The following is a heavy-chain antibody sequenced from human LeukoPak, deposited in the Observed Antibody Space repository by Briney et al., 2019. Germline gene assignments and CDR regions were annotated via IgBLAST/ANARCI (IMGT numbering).Heavy chain of an antibody. CDR1: GGSISSGGYY. CDR2: AYYTGTT. CDR3: ARGPVCTSTSCYTFDY. V-gene: IGHV4-31*03. D-gene: IGHD2-2*02. Sequence: NPSETLSLTCTVSGGSISSGGYYWAWIRQHPGKGLEWIGYAYYTGTTFYNPSFKSRVAISVDTSKNQFSLKLNSVTAADTAVYYCARGPVCTSTSCYTFDYWGQGTLVSVSS. J-gene: IGHJ4*02.